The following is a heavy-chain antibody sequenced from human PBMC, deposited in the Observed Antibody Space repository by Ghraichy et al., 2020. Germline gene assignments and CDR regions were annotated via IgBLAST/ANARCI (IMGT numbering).Heavy chain of an antibody. CDR1: RAPVCTHV. V-gene: IGHV1-69*13. J-gene: IGHJ4*02. Sequence: SVKVSCKVGRAPVCTHVMNSERVCRVQGLEWMGGIIPIFGTANYAQKFQGRVTITADESTSTAYMELSSLRSEDTAVYYCARNEAGTLDYWGQGTLVTVPS. D-gene: IGHD6-19*01. CDR3: ARNEAGTLDY. CDR2: IIPIFGTA.